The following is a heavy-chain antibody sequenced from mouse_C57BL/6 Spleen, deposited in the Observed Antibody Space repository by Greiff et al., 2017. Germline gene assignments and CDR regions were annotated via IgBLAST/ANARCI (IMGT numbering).Heavy chain of an antibody. CDR3: ATYYDYGYFDY. D-gene: IGHD2-4*01. V-gene: IGHV3-6*01. CDR1: GYSITSGYY. J-gene: IGHJ2*01. CDR2: ISYDGSN. Sequence: EVKLVESGPGLVKPSQSLSLTCSVTGYSITSGYYWNWIRQFPGNKLEWMGYISYDGSNNYNPSLKNRISITRDTSKNQFFLKLNSVTTEDTATYYCATYYDYGYFDYWGQGTTLTVSS.